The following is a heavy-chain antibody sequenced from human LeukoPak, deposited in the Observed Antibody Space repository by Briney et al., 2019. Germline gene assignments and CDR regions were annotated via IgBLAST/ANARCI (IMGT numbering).Heavy chain of an antibody. CDR1: GGSISSYY. J-gene: IGHJ4*02. D-gene: IGHD3-16*01. CDR2: IYYSGST. CDR3: ASHRHPLGSFDY. Sequence: TSETLSLTCTVSGGSISSYYWSWIRQPPGKGLEWIGYIYYSGSTNYNPSLKSRVTISVDTSKNQFSLKLSSVTAADTAVYYCASHRHPLGSFDYWGQGTLVTVSS. V-gene: IGHV4-59*01.